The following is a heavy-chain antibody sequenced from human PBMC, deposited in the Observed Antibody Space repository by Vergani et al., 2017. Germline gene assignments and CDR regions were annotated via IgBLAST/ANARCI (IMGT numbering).Heavy chain of an antibody. CDR1: GYTFTSYD. V-gene: IGHV1-8*02. CDR3: AREDVGTVTMGFDY. D-gene: IGHD4-17*01. Sequence: QVQLVQSGAEVKKPGASVKVSCKASGYTFTSYDINWVRQATGQGLEWMGWMNPNSGNTGYAQKFQGRVTMTRDTSISTAYMELSRLRSDDTAVYYCAREDVGTVTMGFDYWGQGTLVTVSS. J-gene: IGHJ4*02. CDR2: MNPNSGNT.